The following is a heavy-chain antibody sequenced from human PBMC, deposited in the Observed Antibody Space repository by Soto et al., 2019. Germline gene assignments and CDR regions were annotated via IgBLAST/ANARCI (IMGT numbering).Heavy chain of an antibody. CDR3: ARAGSFGVDEYFQY. D-gene: IGHD3-3*02. CDR1: GYTFTDFF. CDR2: INPHDGGT. Sequence: ASVKVSCKASGYTFTDFFVHWVRQAPGQGLEWMGWINPHDGGTKYAQKFQGRVTMTWDTSISTAFTELNGLRPDDTAIYFCARAGSFGVDEYFQYRGEGSLVTVS. J-gene: IGHJ1*01. V-gene: IGHV1-2*02.